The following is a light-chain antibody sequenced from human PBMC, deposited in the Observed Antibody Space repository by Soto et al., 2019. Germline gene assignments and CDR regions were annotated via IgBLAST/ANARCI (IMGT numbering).Light chain of an antibody. CDR3: QQYGRSPRT. J-gene: IGKJ1*01. CDR1: QSVTSSS. Sequence: EIVLKQSPGTLSLSPWERATLSCRASQSVTSSSLAWYQQKPGQAPRLLIYDASSRATGIPDRFSGSGSGTDFTLTISRLEPEDFAVYYCQQYGRSPRTFGQGSKVDI. V-gene: IGKV3-20*01. CDR2: DAS.